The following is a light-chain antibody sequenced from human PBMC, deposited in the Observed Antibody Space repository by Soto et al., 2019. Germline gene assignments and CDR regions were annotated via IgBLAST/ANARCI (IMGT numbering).Light chain of an antibody. CDR2: AAS. Sequence: ANQMTQSPSSLSASVGDKVTITCRASQAIRTSLVWYQQKSGKAPSLLIAAASSRHSGVPSRFSGSGFGTDFNLTINGLQPEDFATYYCLQDATYPWTFVQGTRVDIK. CDR3: LQDATYPWT. J-gene: IGKJ1*01. CDR1: QAIRTS. V-gene: IGKV1-6*01.